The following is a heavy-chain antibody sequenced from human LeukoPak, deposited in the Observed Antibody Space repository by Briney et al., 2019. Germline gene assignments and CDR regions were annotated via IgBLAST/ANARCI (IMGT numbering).Heavy chain of an antibody. Sequence: QSGGSLRLSCAASGFTFSSYAMSWVRQAPGKGLEWVSAISGSGGSTYYADSVKGRFTISRDNSKNTLYPQMNSLRAEDTAVYYCAKDPYYYGSGSYRYWGQGTLVTVSS. J-gene: IGHJ4*02. CDR2: ISGSGGST. CDR3: AKDPYYYGSGSYRY. CDR1: GFTFSSYA. V-gene: IGHV3-23*01. D-gene: IGHD3-10*01.